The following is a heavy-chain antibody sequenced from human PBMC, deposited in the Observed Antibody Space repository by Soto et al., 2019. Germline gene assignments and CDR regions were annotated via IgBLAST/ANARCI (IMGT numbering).Heavy chain of an antibody. CDR3: ARDAAVGLFDY. J-gene: IGHJ4*02. Sequence: QVQLVQSGAEVKKPGASVKVSCKASGYTFTSYGISWVRQAPGQRLEWMGWISAYNGNTNYAQKLQGRVTMTTDTSRSTANMEPRSARSDDTAVYYCARDAAVGLFDYWGQGTLVTVSS. CDR2: ISAYNGNT. V-gene: IGHV1-18*01. D-gene: IGHD1-26*01. CDR1: GYTFTSYG.